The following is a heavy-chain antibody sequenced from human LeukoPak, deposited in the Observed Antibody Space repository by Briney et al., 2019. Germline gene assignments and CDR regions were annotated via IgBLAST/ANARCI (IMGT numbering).Heavy chain of an antibody. J-gene: IGHJ3*02. CDR3: ARADIVVVVAATGAAFDI. CDR2: ISYDGSNK. D-gene: IGHD2-15*01. V-gene: IGHV3-30-3*01. Sequence: GGSLRLSCAASGFTVSSNYMNWVRQAPGKGLEWVAVISYDGSNKYYADSVKGRFTISRDNSKNTLYLQMNSLRAEDTAVYYCARADIVVVVAATGAAFDIWGQGTMVTVSS. CDR1: GFTVSSNY.